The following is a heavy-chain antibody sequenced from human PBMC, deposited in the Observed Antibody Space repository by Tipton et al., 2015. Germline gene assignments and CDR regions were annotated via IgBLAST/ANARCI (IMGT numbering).Heavy chain of an antibody. V-gene: IGHV4-59*11. Sequence: TLSLTCTLSGGSIRNHYWTWIRQPPGKGLEWIGIIYYSGSTNYNPSLKSRVTISVDTSKTQFSLKMSSVTASDTAVYYCARARGRHGGLFDSWGQGILVTVSS. D-gene: IGHD4-23*01. CDR2: IYYSGST. J-gene: IGHJ4*02. CDR3: ARARGRHGGLFDS. CDR1: GGSIRNHY.